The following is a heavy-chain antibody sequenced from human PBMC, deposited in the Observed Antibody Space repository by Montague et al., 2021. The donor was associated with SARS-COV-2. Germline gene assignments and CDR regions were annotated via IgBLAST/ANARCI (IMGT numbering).Heavy chain of an antibody. CDR3: AKDHQNYYGSGSYYNYYYNGMDV. D-gene: IGHD3-10*01. Sequence: SLRFSCAASGFSFSSYGMHWVRQAPGKGLEWVAATWYDGSNKYYADSVKGRFTISRDNSKNTLSLQMNSLRAEDTAVYYCAKDHQNYYGSGSYYNYYYNGMDVWGQGTTVTVSS. CDR2: TWYDGSNK. V-gene: IGHV3-33*06. CDR1: GFSFSSYG. J-gene: IGHJ6*02.